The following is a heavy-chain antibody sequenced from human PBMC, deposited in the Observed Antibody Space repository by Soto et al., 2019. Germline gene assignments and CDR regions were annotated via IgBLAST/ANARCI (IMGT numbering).Heavy chain of an antibody. V-gene: IGHV1-46*01. CDR2: INPSGGST. CDR3: ARFPSGYSSSWYGDSYYGMDV. D-gene: IGHD6-13*01. J-gene: IGHJ6*02. Sequence: ASVKVSCKASGYTFTSYYMHWVRQAPGQGLEWMGIINPSGGSTSYAQKFQGRVTMTTDTSTSTAYMELRSLRSDDTAVYYCARFPSGYSSSWYGDSYYGMDVWGQGTTVTVSS. CDR1: GYTFTSYY.